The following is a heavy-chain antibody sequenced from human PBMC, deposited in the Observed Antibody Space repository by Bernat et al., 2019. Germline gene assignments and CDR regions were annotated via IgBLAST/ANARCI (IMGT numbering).Heavy chain of an antibody. D-gene: IGHD4-17*01. Sequence: EVQLLESGGGLVQPGGSLRLSCAASGFTFSSYAMSWVRQAPGKGLEWVSAISGSGGSTYYADSVKGRFTISRDNSKNTLYLQMNSLRAEDMAVYYCAKVRGDDYGSGYASYWGQGTLVTVSS. V-gene: IGHV3-23*01. CDR1: GFTFSSYA. CDR3: AKVRGDDYGSGYASY. J-gene: IGHJ4*02. CDR2: ISGSGGST.